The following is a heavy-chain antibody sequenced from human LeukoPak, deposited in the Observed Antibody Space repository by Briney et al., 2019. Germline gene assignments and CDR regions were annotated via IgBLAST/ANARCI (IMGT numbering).Heavy chain of an antibody. CDR1: GFSFGSYW. D-gene: IGHD1-1*01. CDR3: VSTATFDY. J-gene: IGHJ4*02. Sequence: GGSLRLSCAASGFSFGSYWMSWVRQAPGKGLEWVANIKQDGSEKYYVDSVKGRFTISRDNAKNSLYLEMNSLRVEDTAVYYCVSTATFDYWGQGTLVTVSP. V-gene: IGHV3-7*02. CDR2: IKQDGSEK.